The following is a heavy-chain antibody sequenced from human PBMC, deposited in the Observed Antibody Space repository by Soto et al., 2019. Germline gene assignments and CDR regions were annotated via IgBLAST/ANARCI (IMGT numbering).Heavy chain of an antibody. Sequence: GGSLRLSCAASGFIFSSYSMNWVRQAPGKGLEWVSYISSSSSTIYYADSVKGRFTISRDNAKNSLYLQMNSLRAEDTAVYYCARDSHSGRRYFDWSRAPYGMDVWGQGTTVTVSS. V-gene: IGHV3-48*01. CDR2: ISSSSSTI. D-gene: IGHD3-9*01. CDR1: GFIFSSYS. J-gene: IGHJ6*02. CDR3: ARDSHSGRRYFDWSRAPYGMDV.